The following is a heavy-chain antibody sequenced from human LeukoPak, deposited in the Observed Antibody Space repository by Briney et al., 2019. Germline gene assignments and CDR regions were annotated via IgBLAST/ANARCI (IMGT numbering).Heavy chain of an antibody. D-gene: IGHD3-22*01. J-gene: IGHJ4*02. Sequence: ASVTVSCTASGYTFTSYDINWVRQATGQGLEWMGWMNPNSGNTGYAQKFQGRVTMTRNTSISTAYMELSSLRSEDTAVYYCARGAGSKSGYYLFDYWGQGTLVTVSS. CDR2: MNPNSGNT. V-gene: IGHV1-8*01. CDR3: ARGAGSKSGYYLFDY. CDR1: GYTFTSYD.